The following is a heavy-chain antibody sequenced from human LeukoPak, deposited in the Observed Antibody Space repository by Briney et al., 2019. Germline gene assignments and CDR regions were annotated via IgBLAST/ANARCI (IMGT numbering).Heavy chain of an antibody. D-gene: IGHD5-24*01. Sequence: PSETLSLTCTVSGGSISSGSYYWRWIRQPAGKGLEWIGRIYTSGSTNYNPSLKSRVTISVDTSKNQFSLKLSSVTAADTAVYYCARERRDGYKVYFDYWGQGTLVTVSS. CDR1: GGSISSGSYY. V-gene: IGHV4-61*02. CDR2: IYTSGST. J-gene: IGHJ4*02. CDR3: ARERRDGYKVYFDY.